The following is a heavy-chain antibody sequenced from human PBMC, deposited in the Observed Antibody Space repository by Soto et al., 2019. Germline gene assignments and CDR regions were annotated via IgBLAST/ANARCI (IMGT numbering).Heavy chain of an antibody. D-gene: IGHD6-6*01. V-gene: IGHV1-8*01. CDR1: GYTFTSYD. J-gene: IGHJ6*02. CDR2: MNPNSGNT. CDR3: ARLPYSSSSRAWRNYYYYGMDV. Sequence: QVQLVQSGAEVKKPGASVKVSCKASGYTFTSYDINWVRQATGQGLEWMGWMNPNSGNTGYAQKFQGRVTMTRNTSRSTADMELSSLRSEDTAVYYWARLPYSSSSRAWRNYYYYGMDVWGQGTTVTVSS.